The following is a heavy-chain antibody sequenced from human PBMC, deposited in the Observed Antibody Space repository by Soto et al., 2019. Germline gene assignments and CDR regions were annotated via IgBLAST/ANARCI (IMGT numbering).Heavy chain of an antibody. CDR3: ARQELLWFGETPDGMDV. V-gene: IGHV5-10-1*01. J-gene: IGHJ6*02. Sequence: PGESLKISCQGSGYSFTSYWISWVRQMPGKGLEWMGRIDPSDSYTNYSPSFQGHVTISADKSISTAYLQWSSLKASDTAMYYCARQELLWFGETPDGMDVWGQGTTVTVSS. D-gene: IGHD3-10*01. CDR2: IDPSDSYT. CDR1: GYSFTSYW.